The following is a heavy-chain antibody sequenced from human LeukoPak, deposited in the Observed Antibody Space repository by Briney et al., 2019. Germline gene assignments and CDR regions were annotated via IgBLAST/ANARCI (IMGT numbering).Heavy chain of an antibody. J-gene: IGHJ4*02. Sequence: PGGSLRLSCAASGFTFSYYAMAWVRQAPGKGLEWVSSISGGSTYYADSVKGRFTISRDNSKNTLYLQMNSLRAEDTAVYYCAKGGYNYVYVDYWGQGTLVTVSS. CDR1: GFTFSYYA. CDR2: ISGGST. D-gene: IGHD5-18*01. CDR3: AKGGYNYVYVDY. V-gene: IGHV3-23*01.